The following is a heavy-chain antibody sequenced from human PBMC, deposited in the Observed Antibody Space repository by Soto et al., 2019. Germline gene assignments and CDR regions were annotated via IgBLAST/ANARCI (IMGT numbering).Heavy chain of an antibody. V-gene: IGHV3-11*01. D-gene: IGHD3-3*01. Sequence: QVQLVESGGGLVKPGGSLRLSCAASGFTFSDYYMSWIRQAPGKGLEWVSSISSSGGTMYYADSVKGRFTFSRDNAKNSLYLQMGSLRAEDTAVYYCARFESGFWNSFDYWGQGTLVTVSS. CDR1: GFTFSDYY. CDR3: ARFESGFWNSFDY. J-gene: IGHJ4*02. CDR2: ISSSGGTM.